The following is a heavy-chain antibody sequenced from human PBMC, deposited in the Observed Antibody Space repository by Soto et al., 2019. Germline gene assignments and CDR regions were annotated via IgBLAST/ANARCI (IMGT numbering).Heavy chain of an antibody. V-gene: IGHV4-31*11. D-gene: IGHD3-10*01. CDR2: IYYIWSI. Sequence: TLCLTCAVSGGSISSGGYSWSWIRQPPGKNLEWIGYIYYIWSIYYNPSLKSRVTISVDTSKNQFSLKLSSVSAAVTAVYYCARDLRFRGCYGMDVWGQGTTVTVSS. CDR1: GGSISSGGYS. CDR3: ARDLRFRGCYGMDV. J-gene: IGHJ6*01.